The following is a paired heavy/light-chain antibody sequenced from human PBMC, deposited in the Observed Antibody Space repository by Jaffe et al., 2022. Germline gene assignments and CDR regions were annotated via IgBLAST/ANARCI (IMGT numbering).Heavy chain of an antibody. D-gene: IGHD1-1*01. V-gene: IGHV3-53*02. Sequence: EVQLVETGGGLIQPGGSLRLSCAASGLAVSSNYMSWVRQAPGKGLEWVSAIFREGSIYYADSVKGRFTISRDNFNNMLYLQMNSLRTDDTAVYYCATDRELERPGSFNLWGQGTMVTVSS. CDR2: IFREGSI. J-gene: IGHJ3*01. CDR3: ATDRELERPGSFNL. CDR1: GLAVSSNY.
Light chain of an antibody. CDR1: QSVLRF. V-gene: IGKV3-11*01. CDR3: QQRSKWPLS. J-gene: IGKJ4*01. Sequence: EIVLTQSPATLSLSPGERATLSCRASQSVLRFLAWYQQKPGQTPRLLIYDTSNRATGIPARFSGSGSGTDFTLTISSLEPEDFAVYYCQQRSKWPLSFGGGTKVEIK. CDR2: DTS.